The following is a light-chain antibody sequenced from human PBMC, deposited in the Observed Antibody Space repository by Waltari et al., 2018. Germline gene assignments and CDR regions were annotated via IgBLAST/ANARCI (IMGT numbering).Light chain of an antibody. Sequence: DAVLTQSPLSLTVTLGQPASISCRASQSLVFSDGNTYLNWFHQRPGQPPRRLIYKVSNRDSGGPDRCSGSVSGPDFTLKISRVEAEDVGGVYYCMQGTHWPYTFGQGTKLDIK. J-gene: IGKJ2*01. CDR2: KVS. V-gene: IGKV2-30*01. CDR3: MQGTHWPYT. CDR1: QSLVFSDGNTY.